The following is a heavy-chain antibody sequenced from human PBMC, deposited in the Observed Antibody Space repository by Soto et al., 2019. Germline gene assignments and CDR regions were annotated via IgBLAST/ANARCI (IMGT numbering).Heavy chain of an antibody. CDR1: GFAFRDFA. CDR2: ISGSGGST. Sequence: PGGSLRLSCAVSGFAFRDFAMIWVRQAPGKGLEWVSAISGSGGSTYYADSVKGRFTISRDNSKNTLYLQMNSLRAEDTAVYYCAKELHTSSGWSQVIYWGQGTLVTVSS. V-gene: IGHV3-23*01. D-gene: IGHD6-19*01. CDR3: AKELHTSSGWSQVIY. J-gene: IGHJ4*02.